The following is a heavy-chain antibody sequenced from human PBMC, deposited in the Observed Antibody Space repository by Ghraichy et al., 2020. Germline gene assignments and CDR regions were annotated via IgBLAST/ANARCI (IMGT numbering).Heavy chain of an antibody. Sequence: SETLSLTCTVSGGSISSYYWSWIRQPPGKGLEWIGYIYYSGSTNYNPSLKSRVTISVDTSKNQFSLKLSSVTAADTAVYYCAGGVVTPHYYYYYGMDVWGQGTTVTVSS. CDR2: IYYSGST. V-gene: IGHV4-59*01. D-gene: IGHD2-21*02. CDR1: GGSISSYY. CDR3: AGGVVTPHYYYYYGMDV. J-gene: IGHJ6*02.